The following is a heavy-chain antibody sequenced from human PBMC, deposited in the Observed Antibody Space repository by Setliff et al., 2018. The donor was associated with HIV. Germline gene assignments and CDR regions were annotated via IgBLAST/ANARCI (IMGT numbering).Heavy chain of an antibody. D-gene: IGHD3-10*01. V-gene: IGHV4-4*08. CDR1: GDSISSYY. J-gene: IGHJ6*03. CDR3: ARDRRGYYYGSGSCYMDV. CDR2: IYTSGIT. Sequence: SETLSLTFTVSGDSISSYYWSWIRQPPGKGLEWIGYIYTSGITDYNPSLKSRVTISGDTSKNQFSLKLSSVTAADTAVYYCARDRRGYYYGSGSCYMDVWGTGTTVTVSS.